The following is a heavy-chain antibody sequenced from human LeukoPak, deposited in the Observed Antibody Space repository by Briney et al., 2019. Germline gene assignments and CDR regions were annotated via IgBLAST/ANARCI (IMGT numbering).Heavy chain of an antibody. V-gene: IGHV3-7*01. CDR3: ARGPTNGQAFDY. D-gene: IGHD2-8*01. J-gene: IGHJ4*02. CDR2: IREGGSEK. CDR1: GFTFSSSW. Sequence: PGGSLRLSCAASGFTFSSSWMTWVRQAPGKGLEWVASIREGGSEKTSVDSVKGRFTISRDNAKNSLYLQMDSLRAEDTAVYYCARGPTNGQAFDYWGQGTLVSVSS.